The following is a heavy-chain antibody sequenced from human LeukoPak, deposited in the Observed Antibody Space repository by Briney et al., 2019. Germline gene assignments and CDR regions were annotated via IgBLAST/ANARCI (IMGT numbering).Heavy chain of an antibody. CDR3: ARATQHCSSTSCYDYGMDV. J-gene: IGHJ6*02. CDR1: GGTFSSYA. Sequence: AASVKVSCKASGGTFSSYAISWVRQAPGQGLEWMGGIIPIFGTANYAQKFQGRVTITADESTSTAYMELSSLRSEDTAVYYCARATQHCSSTSCYDYGMDVWGQGTTVTVSS. D-gene: IGHD2-2*01. V-gene: IGHV1-69*13. CDR2: IIPIFGTA.